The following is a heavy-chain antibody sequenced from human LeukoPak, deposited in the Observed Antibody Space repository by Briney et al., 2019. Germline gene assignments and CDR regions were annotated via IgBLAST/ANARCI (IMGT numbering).Heavy chain of an antibody. CDR3: AGLKSYCGGDCYPDQFHN. CDR1: GVSITSSDFY. D-gene: IGHD2-21*02. V-gene: IGHV4-39*01. CDR2: ISYSGRT. J-gene: IGHJ4*02. Sequence: SETLSLTCTVSGVSITSSDFYWGWIRQPPGKGLEWIATISYSGRTYYNPSLKTRLTISVDTSKNQFSLKLLSVAAADTAVYYCAGLKSYCGGDCYPDQFHNRGQGTLVTVSS.